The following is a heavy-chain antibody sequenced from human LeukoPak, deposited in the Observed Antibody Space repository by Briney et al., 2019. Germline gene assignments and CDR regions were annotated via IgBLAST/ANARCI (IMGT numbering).Heavy chain of an antibody. D-gene: IGHD6-13*01. Sequence: PGGSLRLSCEASGFTFSSYGMSWVRQAPGKGLEWVAVISYDGSNKYYADSVKGRFTISRDNSKNTLYLQMNSLRAEDTAVYYCASSWAYFDSWGQGTLVTVSS. CDR2: ISYDGSNK. CDR3: ASSWAYFDS. V-gene: IGHV3-30*03. CDR1: GFTFSSYG. J-gene: IGHJ4*02.